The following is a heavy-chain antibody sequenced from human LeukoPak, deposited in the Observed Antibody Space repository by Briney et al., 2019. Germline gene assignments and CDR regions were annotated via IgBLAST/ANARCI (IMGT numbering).Heavy chain of an antibody. CDR1: GFTFSSYS. CDR3: ARPAYCGGNCYYFPDY. J-gene: IGHJ4*02. D-gene: IGHD2-21*02. CDR2: ISSSSSYI. Sequence: GGSLRLSCAASGFTFSSYSMNWVRQAPGKGLEWVSSISSSSSYIYYADSVKGRFTISRDNAKNSLYLQMNSLRAEDTAVYYCARPAYCGGNCYYFPDYWGQGTLVTVSS. V-gene: IGHV3-21*01.